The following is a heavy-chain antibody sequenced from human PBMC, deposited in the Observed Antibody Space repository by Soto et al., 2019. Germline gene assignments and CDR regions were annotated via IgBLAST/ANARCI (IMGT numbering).Heavy chain of an antibody. V-gene: IGHV1-69*06. CDR3: ARAGPVAGNHAFDI. Sequence: QVQLGQSGAEVKKPGSSVKVSCKASGGSFSSYAISWVRQAPVQGLEWMGGIIPIFGTATYAQKVQGRVTIIADKSTSTAYMDLSSLRSEDTAVYYCARAGPVAGNHAFDIWGQGTLVTVSS. D-gene: IGHD6-19*01. J-gene: IGHJ3*02. CDR1: GGSFSSYA. CDR2: IIPIFGTA.